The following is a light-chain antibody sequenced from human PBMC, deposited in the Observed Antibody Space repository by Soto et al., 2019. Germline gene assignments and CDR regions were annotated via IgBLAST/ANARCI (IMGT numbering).Light chain of an antibody. V-gene: IGLV2-14*01. CDR2: EVS. Sequence: QSVLTQPASVSGSPGQSITISCTGTSIDVGGYNYVFLYQQHPGKAPKLMIYEVSNRPSGVSNRFSGSKSGNTASLTISGLQAEDEADYYCSSYTSSSTRVFGTGTKVTVL. CDR1: SIDVGGYNY. CDR3: SSYTSSSTRV. J-gene: IGLJ1*01.